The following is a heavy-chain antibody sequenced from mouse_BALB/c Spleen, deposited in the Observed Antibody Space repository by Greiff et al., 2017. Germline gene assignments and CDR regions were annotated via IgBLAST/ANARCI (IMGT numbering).Heavy chain of an antibody. CDR3: ARGIYYGSGYAMDY. CDR2: ISSGGSYT. D-gene: IGHD1-1*01. Sequence: EVQGVESGGGLVKPGGSLKLSCAASGFTFSSYAMSWVRQSPEKRLEWVAEISSGGSYTYYPDTVTGRFTISRDNAKNTLYLEMSSLRSEDTAMYYCARGIYYGSGYAMDYWGQGTSVTVSS. J-gene: IGHJ4*01. CDR1: GFTFSSYA. V-gene: IGHV5-9-4*01.